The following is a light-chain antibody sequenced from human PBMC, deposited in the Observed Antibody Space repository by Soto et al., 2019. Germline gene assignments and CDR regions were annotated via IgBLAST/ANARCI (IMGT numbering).Light chain of an antibody. J-gene: IGKJ1*01. V-gene: IGKV3-20*01. CDR2: GAS. CDR3: PPYASSDWM. CDR1: QSVSSSY. Sequence: GKSASLACSASQSVSSSYLAWYQQKPGQAPRLLIYGASSRATGILDMFSVSGSGTDYTLTLSRLAREDFVVFYCPPYASSDWMFGEGTKVDI.